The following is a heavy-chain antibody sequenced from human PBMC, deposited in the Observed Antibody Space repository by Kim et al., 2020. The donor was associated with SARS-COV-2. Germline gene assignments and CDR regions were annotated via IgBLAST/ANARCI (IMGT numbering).Heavy chain of an antibody. J-gene: IGHJ4*02. Sequence: GGSLRLSCAASGFTFSSYSMNWVRQAPGKGLEWVSYISSSSSTIYYADSVKGRFTISRDNAKNSLYLQMNSLRDEDTAVYYCARELGSGSYHGHYFDYWGQGTLVTVSS. CDR1: GFTFSSYS. D-gene: IGHD1-26*01. CDR3: ARELGSGSYHGHYFDY. CDR2: ISSSSSTI. V-gene: IGHV3-48*02.